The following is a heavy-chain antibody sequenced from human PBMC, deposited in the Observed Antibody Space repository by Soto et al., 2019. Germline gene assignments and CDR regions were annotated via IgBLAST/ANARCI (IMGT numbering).Heavy chain of an antibody. J-gene: IGHJ6*02. D-gene: IGHD2-2*01. V-gene: IGHV1-46*01. CDR2: INPSGGRT. CDR3: AREPNQYFSSTSCYDPLLGPHYYYYGMDV. Sequence: ASVKVSCKASGYTFTSYYMHWVRQAPGQGLEWMGKINPSGGRTSYAQKFQCRVTMTRDTSTSTVYMELSSLRSEDTAVYYCAREPNQYFSSTSCYDPLLGPHYYYYGMDVWGQGTTVTVSS. CDR1: GYTFTSYY.